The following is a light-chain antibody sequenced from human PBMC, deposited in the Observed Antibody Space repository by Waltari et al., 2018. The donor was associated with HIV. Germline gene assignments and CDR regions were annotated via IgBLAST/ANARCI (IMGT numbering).Light chain of an antibody. CDR1: SSNTGAPYD. CDR2: GRT. V-gene: IGLV1-40*01. Sequence: QSVLTQPPSVSGAPGQRVTISCTGGSSNTGAPYDVYWYHQFPGTAPKPLVYGRTNRPSGVPDRFSGSMSGTSASLAITGLQAVDEADYYCQSYDNSLGVVFGGGTKLTVL. CDR3: QSYDNSLGVV. J-gene: IGLJ2*01.